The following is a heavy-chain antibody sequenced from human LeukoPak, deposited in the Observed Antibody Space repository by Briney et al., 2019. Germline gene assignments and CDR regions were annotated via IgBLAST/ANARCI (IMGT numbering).Heavy chain of an antibody. V-gene: IGHV4-61*01. CDR2: ISYNGAS. CDR1: GGSVSSDSYY. J-gene: IGHJ5*02. Sequence: SETLSLTCTVSGGSVSSDSYYWGWIRQPPGKGLEWIGYISYNGASNYNPSLKSRVTMSVDTSKNQFSLKLSSVIAADTAVYYFARSYGSRSYYPFDPWGQGTLVTVSS. D-gene: IGHD3-10*01. CDR3: ARSYGSRSYYPFDP.